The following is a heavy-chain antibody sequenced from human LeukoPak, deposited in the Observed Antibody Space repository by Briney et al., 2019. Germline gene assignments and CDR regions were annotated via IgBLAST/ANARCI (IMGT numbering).Heavy chain of an antibody. V-gene: IGHV4-59*01. J-gene: IGHJ3*02. CDR1: GGSISSYY. CDR2: IYYSGST. Sequence: PSETLSLTCTVSGGSISSYYWSWIRQPPGKGLEWIGYIYYSGSTNYNPSLKSRVTISVDTSKNQLSLKLSSVTAADTAVYYCARGLTPDAFDIWGQGTMVTVSS. CDR3: ARGLTPDAFDI.